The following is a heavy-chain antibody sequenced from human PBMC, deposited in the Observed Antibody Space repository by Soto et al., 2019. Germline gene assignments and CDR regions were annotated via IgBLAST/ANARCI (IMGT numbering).Heavy chain of an antibody. CDR1: GGTFSSYA. CDR3: ARGSVGATPFDAFDI. V-gene: IGHV1-69*13. Sequence: SVKVSCKASGGTFSSYAISWVRQAPGQGLEWMGGIIPIFGTANYAQKFQGRVTITADESTSTAYMELSSLRSEDTAVYYCARGSVGATPFDAFDIWGEGTTVTVSS. J-gene: IGHJ3*02. D-gene: IGHD1-26*01. CDR2: IIPIFGTA.